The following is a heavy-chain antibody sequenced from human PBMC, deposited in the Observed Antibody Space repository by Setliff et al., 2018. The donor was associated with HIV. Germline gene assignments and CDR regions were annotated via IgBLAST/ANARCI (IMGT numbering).Heavy chain of an antibody. CDR2: VMALFQRT. J-gene: IGHJ4*02. CDR1: GDTFRNYA. CDR3: ARGRMAAAGMFIPRALDY. Sequence: SVKVSCKVSGDTFRNYAINWVRLAPGQGLEWMGEVMALFQRTQYAQKFQGRVTFTTDESTSTAYMELRSLRSDDTAIFYCARGRMAAAGMFIPRALDYWGQGTLVTVSS. V-gene: IGHV1-69*05. D-gene: IGHD6-13*01.